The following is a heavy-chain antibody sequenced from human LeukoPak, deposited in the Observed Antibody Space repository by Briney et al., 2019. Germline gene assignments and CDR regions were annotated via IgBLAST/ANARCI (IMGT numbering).Heavy chain of an antibody. J-gene: IGHJ4*02. CDR1: GYTFTDYY. CDR2: INPNSGGT. D-gene: IGHD6-13*01. V-gene: IGHV1-2*02. Sequence: ASVKVSCMASGYTFTDYYIHWVRQAPGQGLEWIGWINPNSGGTNYAQKFQGRVTMTRDTSISTAYMELSRLTSDDTAVYYCARVDFGSSGSWPIDYLGPRTLVTISS. CDR3: ARVDFGSSGSWPIDY.